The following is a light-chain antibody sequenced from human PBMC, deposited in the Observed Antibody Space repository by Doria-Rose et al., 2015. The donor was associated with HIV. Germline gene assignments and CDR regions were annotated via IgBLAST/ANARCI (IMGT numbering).Light chain of an antibody. CDR1: QSFSSTY. CDR3: HQYGTSWT. Sequence: TQSPGTLSLSPGERATLSCRASQSFSSTYLAWYQQKPGQAPCLIIYDGASRATGIPDRFSASGSGTDFTLTSNRLEPEDFALYYCHQYGTSWTFGQGTKVEI. CDR2: DGA. V-gene: IGKV3-20*01. J-gene: IGKJ1*01.